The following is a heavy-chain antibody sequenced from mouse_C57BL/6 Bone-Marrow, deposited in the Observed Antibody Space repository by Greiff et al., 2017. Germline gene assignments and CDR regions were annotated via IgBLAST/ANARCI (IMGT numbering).Heavy chain of an antibody. V-gene: IGHV1-55*01. Sequence: QVQLQQPGAELVKPGASVKMPCKALGYPSTSTWLTWLKQRLGQGLEWFGDIYPGSGSTNYNEKFKSKATLTVDTSSSTAYMQLSSLTSEDSAVYYCARSGWLRRFDYWGQGTTLTVSS. J-gene: IGHJ2*01. CDR3: ARSGWLRRFDY. CDR1: GYPSTSTW. D-gene: IGHD2-2*01. CDR2: IYPGSGST.